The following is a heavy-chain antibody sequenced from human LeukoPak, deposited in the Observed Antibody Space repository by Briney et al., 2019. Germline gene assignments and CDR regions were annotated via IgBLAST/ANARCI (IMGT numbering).Heavy chain of an antibody. J-gene: IGHJ4*02. V-gene: IGHV3-7*01. CDR3: ARDGDSSGYYYFDY. D-gene: IGHD3-22*01. CDR2: IKQDGSEK. Sequence: GGSQRLSCAASGFTFSSYWMSWVRQAPGKGLEWVANIKQDGSEKYYVDSVKGRFTISRDNAKNSLYLQMNSLRAEDTAVYYCARDGDSSGYYYFDYWGQGTLVTVSS. CDR1: GFTFSSYW.